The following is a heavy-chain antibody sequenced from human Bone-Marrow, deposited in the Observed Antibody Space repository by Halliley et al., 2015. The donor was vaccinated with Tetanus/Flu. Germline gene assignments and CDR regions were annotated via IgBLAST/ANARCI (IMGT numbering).Heavy chain of an antibody. Sequence: TLSLTCTVSGGSISIYYWSWIRQPPGKGLEWIGYISQNGGANYSPSLRGRVTISVDTPKNQFSLKLSSLTAADTAVYYCAKGLLTVENWNYFWDYWGQGTLVTVSS. CDR3: AKGLLTVENWNYFWDY. J-gene: IGHJ4*02. D-gene: IGHD1-7*01. V-gene: IGHV4-59*12. CDR1: GGSISIYY. CDR2: ISQNGGA.